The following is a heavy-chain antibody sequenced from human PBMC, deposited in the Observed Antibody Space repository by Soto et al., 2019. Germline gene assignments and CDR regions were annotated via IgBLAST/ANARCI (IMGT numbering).Heavy chain of an antibody. CDR1: GYTFTSYG. Sequence: GASVKVSCKASGYTFTSYGISWVRQAPGQGLEWMGWISAYNGNTNYAQKLQGRVTMTTDTSTSTAYMELRSLRSDDTAVYYCARARGAGEYYYYYTMDVWGQGTTVTVSS. V-gene: IGHV1-18*01. CDR3: ARARGAGEYYYYYTMDV. J-gene: IGHJ6*02. D-gene: IGHD6-19*01. CDR2: ISAYNGNT.